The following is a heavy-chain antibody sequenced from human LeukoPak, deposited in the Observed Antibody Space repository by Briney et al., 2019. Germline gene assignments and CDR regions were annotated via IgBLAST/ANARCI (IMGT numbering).Heavy chain of an antibody. Sequence: SQTLSLTCTVSGGSISSGGYYWSWVRQHPGKGLEWIGYIYYSGSTYYNPSLKSRVTISVDTSKNQFSLKPSSVTAADTAVYYCARYSYGYDWFDPWGQGTLVTVSS. CDR1: GGSISSGGYY. J-gene: IGHJ5*02. CDR2: IYYSGST. CDR3: ARYSYGYDWFDP. D-gene: IGHD5-18*01. V-gene: IGHV4-31*03.